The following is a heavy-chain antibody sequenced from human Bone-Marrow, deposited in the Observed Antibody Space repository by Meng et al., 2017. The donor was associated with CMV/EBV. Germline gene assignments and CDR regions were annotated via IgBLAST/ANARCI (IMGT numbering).Heavy chain of an antibody. CDR2: IYWDDDK. Sequence: TLKGSGPHVLHPTTTLPLATTFSGCSLSTSGVGVGWIRQPPGKALEWLALIYWDDDKRYSPSLKSRLTITKDTSKNQVVLTMTNMDPVDTATYYCAHRPSGYSSSWFDYWGQGTLVTVSS. V-gene: IGHV2-5*02. CDR1: GCSLSTSGVG. J-gene: IGHJ4*02. CDR3: AHRPSGYSSSWFDY. D-gene: IGHD6-13*01.